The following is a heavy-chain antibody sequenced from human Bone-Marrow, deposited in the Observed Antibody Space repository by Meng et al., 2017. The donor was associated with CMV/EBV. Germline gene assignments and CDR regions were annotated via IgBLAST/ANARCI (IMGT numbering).Heavy chain of an antibody. CDR3: ARDPSCSSTSCWYYYYYYGMDV. CDR2: IYYSGST. D-gene: IGHD2-2*01. V-gene: IGHV4-39*07. J-gene: IGHJ6*02. CDR1: GGSISSSSYY. Sequence: GSLRLSCTVSGGSISSSSYYWSWIRQPPGKGLEWIGSIYYSGSTYYNPSLKSRVTISVDTSKNQFSLKLSSVTAADTAVYYCARDPSCSSTSCWYYYYYYGMDVWGQGTTVTVSS.